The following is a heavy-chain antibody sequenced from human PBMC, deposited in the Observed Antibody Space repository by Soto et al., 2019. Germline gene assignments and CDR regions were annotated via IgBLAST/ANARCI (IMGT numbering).Heavy chain of an antibody. CDR2: IYTAGGT. Sequence: GGSLRLSCAASGFTVSNTYMTWVRQPPGKGLECVSVIYTAGGTNYADSVKGRFIISRDNSKNTLYLQMNSLRAEDTAVYYCARQVPAAIRPGWFDPWGQGTLVTVSS. J-gene: IGHJ5*02. V-gene: IGHV3-53*01. CDR1: GFTVSNTY. CDR3: ARQVPAAIRPGWFDP. D-gene: IGHD2-2*02.